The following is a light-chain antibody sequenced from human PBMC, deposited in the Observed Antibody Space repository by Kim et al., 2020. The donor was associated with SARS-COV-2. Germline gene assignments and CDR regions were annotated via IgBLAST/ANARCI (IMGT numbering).Light chain of an antibody. V-gene: IGKV1-13*02. CDR2: DAS. CDR1: QVISSA. Sequence: PSSLSASVGDRVTITCRASQVISSALAWYQQKPGKAPKLLIYDASSLESGVPSRFSGSGSGTDFTLTISSLQPEDFATYYCQQLYTFGQGTKLEI. J-gene: IGKJ2*01. CDR3: QQLYT.